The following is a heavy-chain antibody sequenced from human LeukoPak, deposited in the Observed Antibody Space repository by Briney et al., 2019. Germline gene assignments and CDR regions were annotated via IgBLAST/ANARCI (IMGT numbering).Heavy chain of an antibody. CDR3: AREANVGATLSGDAFDI. D-gene: IGHD1-26*01. V-gene: IGHV1-2*04. J-gene: IGHJ3*02. Sequence: GASVKVSCKASGYTFTGYYMHWVRQAPGQGLEWMGWINPNSGGTNYAQKFQGWVTMTRDTSISTAYMELSRLRSDDTAVYYCAREANVGATLSGDAFDIWGQGIMVTVSS. CDR2: INPNSGGT. CDR1: GYTFTGYY.